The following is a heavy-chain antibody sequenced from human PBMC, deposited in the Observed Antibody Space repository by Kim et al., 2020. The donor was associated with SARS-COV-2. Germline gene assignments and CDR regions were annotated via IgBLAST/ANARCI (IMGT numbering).Heavy chain of an antibody. Sequence: GGSLRLSCAASGFTFSNYGMTWVRQAPGKGLEWASGISGSGGSTYYSDSVKGRFSISRDNSKNTLYLQMNSLRAEDTAVYYCAKSYSSSGYILRYFDSWGRGTLVTVSS. J-gene: IGHJ4*02. CDR2: ISGSGGST. CDR1: GFTFSNYG. D-gene: IGHD6-19*01. CDR3: AKSYSSSGYILRYFDS. V-gene: IGHV3-23*01.